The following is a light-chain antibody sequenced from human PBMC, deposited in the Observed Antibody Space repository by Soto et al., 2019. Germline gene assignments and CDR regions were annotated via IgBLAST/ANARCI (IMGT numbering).Light chain of an antibody. CDR3: QQYNSYSVA. CDR2: KAS. J-gene: IGKJ1*01. Sequence: DIPMTQSPATLSGSVGDRVTIPCRASQTISSWLAWYQQKPGKAPKLLIYKASTLKSGVPSRFSGSGSGTEFTLTISSLQPDDFATYYCQQYNSYSVAFGQGTKVDIK. CDR1: QTISSW. V-gene: IGKV1-5*03.